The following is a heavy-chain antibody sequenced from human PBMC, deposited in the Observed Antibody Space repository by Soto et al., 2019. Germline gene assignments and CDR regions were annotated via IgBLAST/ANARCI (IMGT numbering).Heavy chain of an antibody. CDR2: IYYSGST. Sequence: ASETLSLTCTVSGGSVSITTYYGGWVRQPPGKGLEWIGSIYYSGSTYYNPSLKSRLTISVDTSENQFSLKLSSVSAADTAVYYCARHGQLYNSGWYLNWFAPWGQGTLVTVSS. D-gene: IGHD6-19*01. J-gene: IGHJ5*02. CDR1: GGSVSITTYY. CDR3: ARHGQLYNSGWYLNWFAP. V-gene: IGHV4-39*01.